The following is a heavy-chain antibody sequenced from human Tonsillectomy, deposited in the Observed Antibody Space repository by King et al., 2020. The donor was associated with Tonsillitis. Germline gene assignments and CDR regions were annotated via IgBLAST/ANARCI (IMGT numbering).Heavy chain of an antibody. CDR2: ISSGGTST. CDR1: GLTFSTYY. CDR3: VKGNYYGSGKYYFDY. V-gene: IGHV3-64D*06. D-gene: IGHD3-10*01. Sequence: VQLVESGGGLVQPGGSVRLSCSASGLTFSTYYMVWVRQAPGKGLEFISAISSGGTSTYYVDSVKGRFTISRDNSKNTLYLQMSSLTSDDTAMYYCVKGNYYGSGKYYFDYWGQGTLVTVSS. J-gene: IGHJ4*02.